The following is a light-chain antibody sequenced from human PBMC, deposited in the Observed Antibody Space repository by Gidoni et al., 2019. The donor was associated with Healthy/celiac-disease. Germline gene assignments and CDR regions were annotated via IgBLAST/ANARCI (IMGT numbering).Light chain of an antibody. CDR2: AAS. J-gene: IGKJ2*01. Sequence: DIQVTPSPSSLSASVGDRVTITCRASKSISSYLNWYQQKPGKAPKLLIYAASSLQSGVPSRFSGSGSGTDFTLTISSLQPEDFATYYCQQSYSIPYTFXQXTKLEIK. CDR3: QQSYSIPYT. CDR1: KSISSY. V-gene: IGKV1-39*01.